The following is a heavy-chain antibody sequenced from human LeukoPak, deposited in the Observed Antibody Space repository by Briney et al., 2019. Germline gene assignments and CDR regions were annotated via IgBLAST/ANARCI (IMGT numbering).Heavy chain of an antibody. D-gene: IGHD3-16*01. Sequence: SQTLSLTCTVSGGSISSGGYYWSWIRQHPGKGLEWIGYIYYSGSTYYNPSLKSRVTISVDTSKNPFSLKLSSVTAADTAVYYCAREPHQSGYLGGPDIWGQGTMVTVSS. J-gene: IGHJ3*02. V-gene: IGHV4-31*03. CDR3: AREPHQSGYLGGPDI. CDR2: IYYSGST. CDR1: GGSISSGGYY.